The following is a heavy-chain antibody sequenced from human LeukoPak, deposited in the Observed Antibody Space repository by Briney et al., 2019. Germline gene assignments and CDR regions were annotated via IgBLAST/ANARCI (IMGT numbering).Heavy chain of an antibody. J-gene: IGHJ6*03. CDR2: VSYDGSNK. CDR1: GFTFSSYA. Sequence: GRSLRLSCAASGFTFSSYAMHWVRQAPGKGLEWVAVVSYDGSNKYYADSVKGRFTISRDNSKNTLYLQMNSLRAEDTAVYYCARDLGDYYYMDVWGKGTTVTVSS. V-gene: IGHV3-30-3*01. CDR3: ARDLGDYYYMDV.